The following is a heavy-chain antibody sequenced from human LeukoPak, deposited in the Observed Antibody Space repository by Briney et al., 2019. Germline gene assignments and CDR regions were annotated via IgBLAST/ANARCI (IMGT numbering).Heavy chain of an antibody. CDR1: GFTFSSYG. J-gene: IGHJ6*02. CDR3: AKDRYYYDSSGYYRAYYYYYGMDV. D-gene: IGHD3-22*01. Sequence: GGSLRLSCAASGFTFSSYGMHWVRQAPGEGLEWVAVISYDGSNKYYADSVKGRFTISRDNSKNTLYLQMNSLRAEDTAVYYCAKDRYYYDSSGYYRAYYYYYGMDVWGQGTTVTVSS. V-gene: IGHV3-30*18. CDR2: ISYDGSNK.